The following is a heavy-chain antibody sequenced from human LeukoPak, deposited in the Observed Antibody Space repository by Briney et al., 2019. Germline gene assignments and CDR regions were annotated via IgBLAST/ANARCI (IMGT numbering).Heavy chain of an antibody. Sequence: PGGSLRLSCAASGFTFSSYGMHWVRQAPGKGLEWVAVISYDGSNKYYADSVKGRFTISRDNSKNTLCLQMNSLRAEDTAVYYCAKETRYSSSWRSYYYYGMDVWGQGTTGTVSS. CDR1: GFTFSSYG. D-gene: IGHD6-13*01. J-gene: IGHJ6*02. CDR2: ISYDGSNK. V-gene: IGHV3-30*18. CDR3: AKETRYSSSWRSYYYYGMDV.